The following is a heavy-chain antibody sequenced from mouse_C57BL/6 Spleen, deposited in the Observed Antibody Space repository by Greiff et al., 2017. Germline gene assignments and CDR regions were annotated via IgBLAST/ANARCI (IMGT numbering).Heavy chain of an antibody. Sequence: QVQLKQSGAELVKPGASVKISCKASGYAFSSYWMNWVKQRPGKGLEWIGQIYPGDGDTNYNGKFKGKATLTADKSSSTAYMRLSSLTSEDSAVYFCARGNGYGSGYAMDYWGQGTSVTVSS. J-gene: IGHJ4*01. D-gene: IGHD2-2*01. CDR1: GYAFSSYW. V-gene: IGHV1-80*01. CDR2: IYPGDGDT. CDR3: ARGNGYGSGYAMDY.